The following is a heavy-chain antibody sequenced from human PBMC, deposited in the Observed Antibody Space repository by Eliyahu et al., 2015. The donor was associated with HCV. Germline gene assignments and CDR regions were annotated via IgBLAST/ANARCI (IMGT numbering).Heavy chain of an antibody. CDR2: ISSSSSYI. D-gene: IGHD5-18*01. Sequence: EVQLVXSGGGLVKPXGSLXLSXAASGFTFSSYXXNXXRQAQGKGVEWVSSISSSSSYIYYADSVKGRFTISRDNAKNSLYLQMNSLRAEDTAVYYCARDTGDTAMVWSNYYYYGMDVWGQGTTVTVSS. CDR3: ARDTGDTAMVWSNYYYYGMDV. J-gene: IGHJ6*02. CDR1: GFTFSSYX. V-gene: IGHV3-21*01.